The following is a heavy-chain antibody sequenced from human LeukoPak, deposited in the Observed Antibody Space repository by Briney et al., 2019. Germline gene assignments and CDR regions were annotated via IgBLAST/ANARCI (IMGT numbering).Heavy chain of an antibody. D-gene: IGHD2-8*01. CDR1: GYTFTSYG. Sequence: GASVKVSCKASGYTFTSYGISWVRQAPGQGLEWMGWISAYNGNTNYAQKFQGRVTITTDESTSTAYMELSSLRSEDTAVYYCARDPPKGMRGAFDIWGQGTMVTVSS. J-gene: IGHJ3*02. CDR3: ARDPPKGMRGAFDI. V-gene: IGHV1-18*01. CDR2: ISAYNGNT.